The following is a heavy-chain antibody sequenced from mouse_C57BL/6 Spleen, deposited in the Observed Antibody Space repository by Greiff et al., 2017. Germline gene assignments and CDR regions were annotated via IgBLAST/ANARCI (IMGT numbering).Heavy chain of an antibody. CDR3: ARSYRTGTGFDY. D-gene: IGHD4-1*01. CDR2: IYPGDGDT. Sequence: QVQLQQSGPELVKPGASVKISCKASGYAFSSSWMNWVKQRPGKGLEWIGRIYPGDGDTNYNGKFKGKATLTADKSSSTAYMQLSSLTSEDSAVYFCARSYRTGTGFDYWGQGTTLTVSS. CDR1: GYAFSSSW. V-gene: IGHV1-82*01. J-gene: IGHJ2*01.